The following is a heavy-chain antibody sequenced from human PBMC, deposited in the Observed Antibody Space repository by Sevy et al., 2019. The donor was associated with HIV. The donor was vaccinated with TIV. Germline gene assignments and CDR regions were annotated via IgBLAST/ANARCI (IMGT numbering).Heavy chain of an antibody. D-gene: IGHD6-19*01. CDR3: ARGTAVEGAFDI. CDR1: GLSVSENY. J-gene: IGHJ3*02. CDR2: IYRGGAT. V-gene: IGHV3-53*01. Sequence: GGSLRLSCAASGLSVSENYMSWVRQAPGKGLEWVSVIYRGGATYYVDSVKGRFTISRDNSKNTLYLQMNSLTAEDTAVYFCARGTAVEGAFDIWGQGTEVTVSS.